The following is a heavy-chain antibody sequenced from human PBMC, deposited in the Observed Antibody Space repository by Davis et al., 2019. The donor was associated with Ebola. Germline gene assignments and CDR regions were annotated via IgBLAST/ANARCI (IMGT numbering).Heavy chain of an antibody. CDR2: INPSSGGT. CDR3: ARSITIFPFRLHGMDV. Sequence: AASVKVSCKASGGTFSDYVFSWVRQAPGQGLEWMGRINPSSGGTNYAQKFQGRVTMTRDTSISTAYMELSRLRSDDTAVYYCARSITIFPFRLHGMDVWGKGTTVSVSS. V-gene: IGHV1-2*06. J-gene: IGHJ6*04. CDR1: GGTFSDYV. D-gene: IGHD3-9*01.